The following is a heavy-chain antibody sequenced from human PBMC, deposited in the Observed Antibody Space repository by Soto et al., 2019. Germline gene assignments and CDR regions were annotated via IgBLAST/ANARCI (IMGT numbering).Heavy chain of an antibody. J-gene: IGHJ6*02. CDR1: GGSISSGGYS. Sequence: PSETLSLTCAVSGGSISSGGYSWSWIRQPPGKGLEWIGYIYHSGSTYYNPSLKSRVTISVDRSKNQFSLKLSSVTAADTAVYYCARGPPRRYYYGSGSYQENYYYYGMDVWGQGTTVTVSS. CDR3: ARGPPRRYYYGSGSYQENYYYYGMDV. CDR2: IYHSGST. V-gene: IGHV4-30-2*01. D-gene: IGHD3-10*01.